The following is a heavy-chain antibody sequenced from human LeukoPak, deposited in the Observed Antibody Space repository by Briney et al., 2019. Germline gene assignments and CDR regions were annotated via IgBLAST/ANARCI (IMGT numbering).Heavy chain of an antibody. D-gene: IGHD3-16*01. V-gene: IGHV4-39*01. CDR1: GSSIIDVNSY. CDR3: ARRGFGYSVDV. CDR2: VFHNGAT. J-gene: IGHJ6*02. Sequence: SETLSLTCTVSGSSIIDVNSYWTWIRQPPGKGLEWIASVFHNGATYYIPTLRSRLTISVDSSNNQFTLRLSSVTAADSAVYFCARRGFGYSVDVWGQGTMVTVSS.